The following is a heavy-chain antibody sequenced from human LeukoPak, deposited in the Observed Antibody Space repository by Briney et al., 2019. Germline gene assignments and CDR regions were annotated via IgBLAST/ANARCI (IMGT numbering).Heavy chain of an antibody. D-gene: IGHD3-16*01. Sequence: GASVKVSCKASGYTFTSYGISWVRQAPEQGLEWMGWISAYNGNTNYAQKLQGRVTMTTDTSTSTAYMELRSLRSDDTAVYYCATLIMITFGGVTPSDYFDYWGQGTLVTVSS. J-gene: IGHJ4*02. CDR2: ISAYNGNT. CDR3: ATLIMITFGGVTPSDYFDY. CDR1: GYTFTSYG. V-gene: IGHV1-18*01.